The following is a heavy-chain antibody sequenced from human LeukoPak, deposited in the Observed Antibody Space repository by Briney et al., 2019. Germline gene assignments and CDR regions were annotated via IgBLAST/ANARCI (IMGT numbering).Heavy chain of an antibody. V-gene: IGHV1-3*01. D-gene: IGHD3-22*01. J-gene: IGHJ4*02. CDR1: GYTFTSYG. Sequence: ASVKVSCKASGYTFTSYGISWVRQAPGQGLEWMGWINAGNGNTKYSQKFQGRVTITRDTSASTAYMELSSLRSEDTAVYYCAREQGSSGYSAFDYWGQGTLVTVSS. CDR2: INAGNGNT. CDR3: AREQGSSGYSAFDY.